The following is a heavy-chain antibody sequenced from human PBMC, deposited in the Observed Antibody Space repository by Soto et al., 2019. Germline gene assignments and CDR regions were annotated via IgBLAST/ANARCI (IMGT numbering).Heavy chain of an antibody. D-gene: IGHD5-18*01. CDR1: GFTFINYY. CDR2: INAYNGNT. CDR3: ARDVGYGLIDY. Sequence: ASVKVSCKASGFTFINYYMHWVRQAPGQGLEWMGWINAYNGNTNYAQKLQGRVTMTTDTSTSTAYMELRSLRSDDTAVYYCARDVGYGLIDYWGQGTLVTVSS. J-gene: IGHJ4*02. V-gene: IGHV1-18*01.